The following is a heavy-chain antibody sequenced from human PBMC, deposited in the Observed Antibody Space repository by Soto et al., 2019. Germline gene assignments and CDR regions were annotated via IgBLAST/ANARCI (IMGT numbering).Heavy chain of an antibody. D-gene: IGHD1-26*01. CDR2: IYYSGST. CDR3: PRLGGGPHYYYYGMDV. J-gene: IGHJ6*02. CDR1: GGSISSYY. V-gene: IGHV4-59*08. Sequence: PSETLSLTCTVSGGSISSYYWSWIRQPPGKGLEWIGYIYYSGSTNYNPSLKSRVTISVDTSKNQFSLKLSSGTAADTPLYYCPRLGGGPHYYYYGMDVCIQGTTVTVSS.